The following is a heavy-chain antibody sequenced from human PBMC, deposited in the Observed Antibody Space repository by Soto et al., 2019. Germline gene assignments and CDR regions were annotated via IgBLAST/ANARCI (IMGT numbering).Heavy chain of an antibody. CDR1: GGSISTSY. CDR2: IYYSGST. V-gene: IGHV4-59*01. J-gene: IGHJ2*01. Sequence: QVQLQESGPGLVKPSETLSLTCTVSGGSISTSYWSWIRHPPGKGLEWIWYIYYSGSTNYNPSLKGRVTISVDTSKNQFSLKLSSVAAADTAVYYCARGRGGYFELWGRGTRVTVSS. CDR3: ARGRGGYFEL.